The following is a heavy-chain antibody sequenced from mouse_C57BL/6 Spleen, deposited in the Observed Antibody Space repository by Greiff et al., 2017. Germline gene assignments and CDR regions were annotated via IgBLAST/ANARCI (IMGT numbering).Heavy chain of an antibody. D-gene: IGHD2-4*01. Sequence: VQLQQSVAELVRPGASVKLSCTASGFNIKNTYMHWVKQRPEQGLAWLGRIDPANGNTKYAPKFQGKATITADTSSNTAYLHLSSLTSDDAAIYYCAGDYAPYAMDYWGQGTSVTVSS. CDR2: IDPANGNT. J-gene: IGHJ4*01. V-gene: IGHV14-3*01. CDR3: AGDYAPYAMDY. CDR1: GFNIKNTY.